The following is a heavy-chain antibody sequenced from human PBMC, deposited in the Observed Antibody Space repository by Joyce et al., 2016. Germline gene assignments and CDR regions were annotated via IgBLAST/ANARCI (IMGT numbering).Heavy chain of an antibody. V-gene: IGHV3-74*01. J-gene: IGHJ5*02. CDR1: GFSFSGYW. Sequence: EVQLVESGGGLVQPGGFLRLSCSASGFSFSGYWIHWVRQAPGKGLVWVSRMNTDGSSTRFADSVKGRFTISRDNAKNTLYLQMNSLRAEDTAVYYCVRGISARPGGPNWFDPWGQGTLVTVSS. D-gene: IGHD6-6*01. CDR2: MNTDGSST. CDR3: VRGISARPGGPNWFDP.